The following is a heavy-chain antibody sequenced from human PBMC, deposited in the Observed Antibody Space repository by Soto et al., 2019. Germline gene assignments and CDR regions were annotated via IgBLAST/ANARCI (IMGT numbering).Heavy chain of an antibody. CDR2: IWSDGSNK. CDR1: GLRFSSYG. CDR3: ASAAGAYDN. V-gene: IGHV3-33*03. J-gene: IGHJ4*02. D-gene: IGHD1-26*01. Sequence: QVQLVESGGGVVQPGRSLRLSCAASGLRFSSYGMHWVRQAPGKGLEWVAVIWSDGSNKYYADSVKGRFTIFRDNSKNTVYLQMNSLRVEDTAVYYCASAAGAYDNWGQGALVTVSS.